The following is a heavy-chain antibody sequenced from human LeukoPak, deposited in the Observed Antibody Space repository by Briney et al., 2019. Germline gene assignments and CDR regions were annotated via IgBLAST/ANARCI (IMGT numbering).Heavy chain of an antibody. CDR1: GYTFTGYY. CDR3: AHGGGSYGDV. V-gene: IGHV1-2*02. CDR2: INPNSGGT. J-gene: IGHJ3*01. Sequence: ASVKVSCKASGYTFTGYYMHWVRQAPGQGLEWMGWINPNSGGTNYAQKFQGRVTITRDTSVSTDYMELSSLRSDDTAVYYCAHGGGSYGDVWGQGTMVAVSS. D-gene: IGHD1-26*01.